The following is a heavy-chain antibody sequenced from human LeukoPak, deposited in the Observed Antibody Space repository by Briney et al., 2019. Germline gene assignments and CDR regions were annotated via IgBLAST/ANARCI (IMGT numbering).Heavy chain of an antibody. D-gene: IGHD2-2*01. CDR3: ARGFTGWVTSPIDY. CDR1: GFTFSSYE. V-gene: IGHV3-48*03. CDR2: ISSSGSTI. J-gene: IGHJ4*02. Sequence: GGSLRLSCAASGFTFSSYELNWVRQAPGKGLEWVSYISSSGSTIYYAESVKGRFTISRDNAKNSLSLQMNSLRAEDTAVYYCARGFTGWVTSPIDYWGQGALVTVSS.